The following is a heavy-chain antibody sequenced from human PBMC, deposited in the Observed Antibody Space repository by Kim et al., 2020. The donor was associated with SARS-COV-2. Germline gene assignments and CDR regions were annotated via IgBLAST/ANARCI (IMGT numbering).Heavy chain of an antibody. D-gene: IGHD3-22*01. Sequence: GGSLRLSCAASGFTFSSYWMHWVRQAPGKGLVWVSRINSDGSSTSYADSVKGRFTISRDNAKNTLYLQMNSLRAEDTAVYYCARADYYDSSGLSYYYYYGMDVWGQGTTVTVSS. CDR3: ARADYYDSSGLSYYYYYGMDV. CDR2: INSDGSST. CDR1: GFTFSSYW. J-gene: IGHJ6*02. V-gene: IGHV3-74*01.